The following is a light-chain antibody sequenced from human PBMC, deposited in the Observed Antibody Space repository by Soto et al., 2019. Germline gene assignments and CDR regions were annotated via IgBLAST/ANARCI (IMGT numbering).Light chain of an antibody. Sequence: EIVLTQSPGTLSLSPGERAPLSCRASQSVSSYLAWYQQKPGQAPRLLIYDASNRATGIPARFSGSGSGTDFTLTISSLEPEDFAVYYCQQYGSSPLTFGGGTRWIS. CDR1: QSVSSY. CDR3: QQYGSSPLT. J-gene: IGKJ4*01. V-gene: IGKV3-20*01. CDR2: DAS.